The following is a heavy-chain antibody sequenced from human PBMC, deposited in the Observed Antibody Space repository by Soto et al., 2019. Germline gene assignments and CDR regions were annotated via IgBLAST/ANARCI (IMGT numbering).Heavy chain of an antibody. CDR1: GGSISSGGYY. J-gene: IGHJ5*02. CDR2: IYYSGST. Sequence: SETLSLTCTVSGGSISSGGYYWSWIRQHPGKGLEWIGYIYYSGSTYYNPSLKSRVTISVDTSKNQFSLKLSSVTAADTAVYYCARVYYDFWSGYPTTTNWFDPWGQGTLVTVSS. D-gene: IGHD3-3*01. V-gene: IGHV4-31*03. CDR3: ARVYYDFWSGYPTTTNWFDP.